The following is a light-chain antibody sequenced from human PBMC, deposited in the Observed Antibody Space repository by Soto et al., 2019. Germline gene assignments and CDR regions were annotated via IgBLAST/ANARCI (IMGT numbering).Light chain of an antibody. CDR1: SSDVGGYNY. CDR3: SSYTSSSTLLYV. Sequence: QSALTQPASVSGSVGQSITISCTGTSSDVGGYNYVSWYQQHPGKAPKLMIYDVSNRPSGVSNRFSGSKSGNTASLTISGLQAEDEADYYCSSYTSSSTLLYVFGTGTKLTVL. CDR2: DVS. V-gene: IGLV2-14*01. J-gene: IGLJ1*01.